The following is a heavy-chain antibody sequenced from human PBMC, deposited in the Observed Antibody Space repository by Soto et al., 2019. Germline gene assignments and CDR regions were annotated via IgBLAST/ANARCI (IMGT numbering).Heavy chain of an antibody. CDR2: ISHDGSDK. V-gene: IGHV3-30*18. CDR1: GFPFGDFG. Sequence: PGGSLRLSCAASGFPFGDFGMHLLRQSPGKGLEWVAVISHDGSDKFYADSVKARLTISRDNSKNTLYLQMSGLRAEDTDVYYCEKSPDFFFSSANCYRFYLDSWSQGTLVTVSS. D-gene: IGHD2-2*01. J-gene: IGHJ4*02. CDR3: EKSPDFFFSSANCYRFYLDS.